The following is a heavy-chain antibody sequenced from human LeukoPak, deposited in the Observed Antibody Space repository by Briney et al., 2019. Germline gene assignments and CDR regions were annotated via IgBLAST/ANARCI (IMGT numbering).Heavy chain of an antibody. V-gene: IGHV3-30-3*01. D-gene: IGHD1-26*01. CDR3: ARGWESLY. J-gene: IGHJ4*02. CDR1: GFTFSSYD. CDR2: ISYDGSNK. Sequence: GRSLRLSCAASGFTFSSYDMHWVRQAPGKGLEWVAVISYDGSNKYYADSVKGRFTISRDNSKNTLYLQINSLRAEDTAVYYCARGWESLYWGQGTLVTVSS.